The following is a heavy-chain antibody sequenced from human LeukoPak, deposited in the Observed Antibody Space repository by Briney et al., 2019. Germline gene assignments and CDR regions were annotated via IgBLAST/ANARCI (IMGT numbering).Heavy chain of an antibody. V-gene: IGHV4-34*01. CDR2: INHSGST. CDR1: GFTFSSYW. J-gene: IGHJ4*02. CDR3: ARIPPTVATAYYFDY. D-gene: IGHD4-23*01. Sequence: GSLRLSCTASGFTFSSYWMSWVRQPPGKGLEWIGEINHSGSTNYNPSLKSRVTISVDTSKNQFSLKLSSVTAADTAVYYCARIPPTVATAYYFDYWGQGTLVTVSS.